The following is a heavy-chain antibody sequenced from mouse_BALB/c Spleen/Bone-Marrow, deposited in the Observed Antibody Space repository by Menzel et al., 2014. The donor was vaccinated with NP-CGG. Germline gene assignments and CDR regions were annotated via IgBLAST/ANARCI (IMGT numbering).Heavy chain of an antibody. Sequence: VQLQESGAELMKPGVSVKISCKATGYTFSSYWIEWVKQRPGDGLEWIGEILPGSGSTNYNEKFKGKATFTADTSSNTAYMQLSSLTSEVSAVYYCARRGLRRGYYFDYWGQGTALTVSS. CDR2: ILPGSGST. V-gene: IGHV1-9*01. CDR3: ARRGLRRGYYFDY. D-gene: IGHD2-4*01. J-gene: IGHJ2*01. CDR1: GYTFSSYW.